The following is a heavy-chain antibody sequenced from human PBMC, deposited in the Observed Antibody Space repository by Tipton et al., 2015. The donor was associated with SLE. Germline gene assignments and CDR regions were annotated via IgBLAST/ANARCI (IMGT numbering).Heavy chain of an antibody. V-gene: IGHV4-61*05. CDR2: LSYGGST. CDR1: GGSISSSNYY. Sequence: TLSLTCTVSGGSISSSNYYWSWIRQSPGKGLEWIGYLSYGGSTNYNPSLKSRVTISVDTSKNQVSLKLSSVTAADTAVYYCTRKSTTSDLWGRGALVTVSS. CDR3: TRKSTTSDL. J-gene: IGHJ2*01. D-gene: IGHD2/OR15-2a*01.